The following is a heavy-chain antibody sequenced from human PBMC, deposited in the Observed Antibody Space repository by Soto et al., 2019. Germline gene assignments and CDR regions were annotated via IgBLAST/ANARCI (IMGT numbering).Heavy chain of an antibody. J-gene: IGHJ3*02. CDR2: ISSSGTYI. D-gene: IGHD3-10*01. CDR1: GFIFSTYS. Sequence: GGSLRLSCAASGFIFSTYSMSWVRQAPWKGLEWVSSISSSGTYIFYADSVKGRFTISRDNAKNSLYLQLNSLRADDTAKYYCARDRARTTNAFDIWGQGTMVTVSS. V-gene: IGHV3-21*01. CDR3: ARDRARTTNAFDI.